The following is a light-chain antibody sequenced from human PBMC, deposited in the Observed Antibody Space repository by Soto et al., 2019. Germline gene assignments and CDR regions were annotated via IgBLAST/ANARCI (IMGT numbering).Light chain of an antibody. CDR1: QSVSSY. Sequence: EIVLTQSPATLSLSPGERATLSCRASQSVSSYLAWYQQKPGQAPRLLIYGASNRATGIPARFSGSGSATVTNINISSQKDEDFADYYCQKRSNRPPTFGGGTKVEIK. CDR2: GAS. J-gene: IGKJ4*01. CDR3: QKRSNRPPT. V-gene: IGKV3-11*01.